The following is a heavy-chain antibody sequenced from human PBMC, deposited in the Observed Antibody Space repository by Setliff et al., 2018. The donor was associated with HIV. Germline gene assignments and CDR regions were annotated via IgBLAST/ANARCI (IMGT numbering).Heavy chain of an antibody. D-gene: IGHD2-15*01. Sequence: SETLSLTCTVSGGSISSGGYYWSWIRQHPGKGLEWIGYIYYSGSTYYNPSLKSRVTISVDTSKNQFSLKLSSVTAADTAVYYCAGDSDNCSGGSCYRAAVGMDVWGQGTTVTVSS. CDR2: IYYSGST. V-gene: IGHV4-31*03. CDR1: GGSISSGGYY. J-gene: IGHJ6*02. CDR3: AGDSDNCSGGSCYRAAVGMDV.